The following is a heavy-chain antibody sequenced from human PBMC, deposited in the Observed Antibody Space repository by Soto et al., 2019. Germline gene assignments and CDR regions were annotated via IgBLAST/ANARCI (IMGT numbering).Heavy chain of an antibody. D-gene: IGHD5-18*01. Sequence: QVQLQESGPGLVKPSQTLSLTCAVSGGSLRSDGSYWTWLRPLPGGGLAWIGSIYYSGSTSYNPSLESRASISVDSSENQLALRLTSVTAAETAGYYCARRAGNRRGYPIDSWGQGTLGTVSS. CDR2: IYYSGST. J-gene: IGHJ4*02. V-gene: IGHV4-31*11. CDR3: ARRAGNRRGYPIDS. CDR1: GGSLRSDGSY.